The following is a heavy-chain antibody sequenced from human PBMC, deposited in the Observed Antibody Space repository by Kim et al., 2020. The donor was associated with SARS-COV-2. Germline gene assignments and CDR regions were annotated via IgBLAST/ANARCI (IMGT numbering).Heavy chain of an antibody. Sequence: SETLSLTCTVSGGSTRSYFWSWVRRSPGKGLEWIGDIYHSGVTNYNPSLKSRVTISLDTSKNQFSLNLNSVTAADTAVYYCARASGYNTVTGYPPTFFDYWGQGTLVTVSS. CDR1: GGSTRSYF. V-gene: IGHV4-59*13. CDR3: ARASGYNTVTGYPPTFFDY. CDR2: IYHSGVT. D-gene: IGHD3-9*01. J-gene: IGHJ4*02.